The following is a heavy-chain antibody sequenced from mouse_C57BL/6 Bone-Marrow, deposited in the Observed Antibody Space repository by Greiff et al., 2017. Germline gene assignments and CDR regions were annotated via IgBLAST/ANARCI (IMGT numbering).Heavy chain of an antibody. V-gene: IGHV14-1*01. CDR3: TPYYGSSLRFAY. Sequence: EVKLVESGAELVRPGASVKLSCTASGFNIKDYYMHWVKQRPEQGLEWIGRIDPEDGDTEYAPKFQGKATMTADTSSNTAYLQLSSLTSEDTAVYYCTPYYGSSLRFAYWGQGTLVTVSA. J-gene: IGHJ3*01. D-gene: IGHD1-1*01. CDR1: GFNIKDYY. CDR2: IDPEDGDT.